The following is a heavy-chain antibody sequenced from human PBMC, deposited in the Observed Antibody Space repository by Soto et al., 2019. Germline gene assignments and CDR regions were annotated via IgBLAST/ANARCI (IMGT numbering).Heavy chain of an antibody. J-gene: IGHJ3*02. Sequence: ASVKVSCKASGYTFTSYYMHWVRQAPGQGLEWMGIINPSGGSTSYAQKFQGRVTMTRDTSTSTVYMELSSLRSEDTAVYYCARDSREGRGRVVTMVRGVIIIDAFDIWGQGTMVTVSS. V-gene: IGHV1-46*01. CDR1: GYTFTSYY. D-gene: IGHD3-10*01. CDR2: INPSGGST. CDR3: ARDSREGRGRVVTMVRGVIIIDAFDI.